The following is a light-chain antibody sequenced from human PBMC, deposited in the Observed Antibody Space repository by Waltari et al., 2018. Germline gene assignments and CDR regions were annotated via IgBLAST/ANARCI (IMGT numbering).Light chain of an antibody. J-gene: IGKJ5*01. Sequence: DIQMTQSPSSLSASVGDRVTITCQASQGIRNYLNWYQHKPGKAPKILIYDASNLETGVPPTFRGSGSGTDFTFTISSLQPDDIATYYCQQSDTLPPSFGQGTRLEIK. CDR2: DAS. CDR3: QQSDTLPPS. V-gene: IGKV1-33*01. CDR1: QGIRNY.